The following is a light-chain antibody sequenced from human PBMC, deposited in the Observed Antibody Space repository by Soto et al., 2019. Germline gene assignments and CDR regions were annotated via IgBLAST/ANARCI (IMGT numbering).Light chain of an antibody. J-gene: IGKJ5*01. CDR1: QGISSD. V-gene: IGKV1-9*01. Sequence: DIQLTQSPSFLSASIGDRVTITCRASQGISSDLAWYQQKPGKAPKLLIFAASTLQSGVPSRFSASGSGTEFTLTISGLLPEDFATYHCQQLNTLPFTFGQGTRLEIK. CDR3: QQLNTLPFT. CDR2: AAS.